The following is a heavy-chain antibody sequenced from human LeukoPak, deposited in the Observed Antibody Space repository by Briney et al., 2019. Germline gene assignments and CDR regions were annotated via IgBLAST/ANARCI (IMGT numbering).Heavy chain of an antibody. CDR2: IFPLDSDT. CDR1: GYSFISYW. V-gene: IGHV5-51*01. Sequence: GESLKISCKVSGYSFISYWIGWVRQMPGKGLEWMGIIFPLDSDTRYSPSLQGQVTISVDKSISTAYLQWSSLKTSDTAIYYCATVGTTGTRWFDPWGQGTLVTVSS. CDR3: ATVGTTGTRWFDP. D-gene: IGHD1-1*01. J-gene: IGHJ5*02.